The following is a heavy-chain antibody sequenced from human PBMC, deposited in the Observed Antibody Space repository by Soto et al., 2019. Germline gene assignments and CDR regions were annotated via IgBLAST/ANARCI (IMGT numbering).Heavy chain of an antibody. J-gene: IGHJ5*02. CDR3: ATVGEGSRNWFNP. CDR2: IKTKLDGETT. CDR1: RFTFSTAW. Sequence: GGSLRLSCAGSRFTFSTAWLSWVRQAPGQGLEWVGRIKTKLDGETTAYAAPVKGRFSISRDDSKNTVYLHMNSLTAEDTAVYYCATVGEGSRNWFNPWGQGTRVTVSS. V-gene: IGHV3-15*01. D-gene: IGHD3-3*01.